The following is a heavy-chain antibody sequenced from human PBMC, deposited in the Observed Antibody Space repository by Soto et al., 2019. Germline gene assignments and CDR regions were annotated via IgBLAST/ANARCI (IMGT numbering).Heavy chain of an antibody. D-gene: IGHD3-16*01. CDR2: IYPGDFET. J-gene: IGHJ1*01. CDR1: GYDFTNYW. V-gene: IGHV5-51*03. Sequence: EVQLVQSGAEVKKPGESLKISCKGSGYDFTNYWIGWVRQMPGKGLEWMGIIYPGDFETRYSPSFQGQVTMSADRSISTAYLQWGSLRASDTAMYYCATSHTYIWEKRRYPEDFQYWGLGTLVTVSS. CDR3: ATSHTYIWEKRRYPEDFQY.